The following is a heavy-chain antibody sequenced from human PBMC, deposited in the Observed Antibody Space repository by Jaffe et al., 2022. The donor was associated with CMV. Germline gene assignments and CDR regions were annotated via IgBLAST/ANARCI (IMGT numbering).Heavy chain of an antibody. D-gene: IGHD3-3*01. CDR1: GGSFSGYY. V-gene: IGHV4-34*01. CDR2: INHSGST. J-gene: IGHJ3*02. Sequence: QVQLQQWGAGLLKPSETLSLTCAVYGGSFSGYYWSWIRQPPGKGLEWIGEINHSGSTNYNPSLKSRVTISVDTSKNQFSLKLSSVTAADTAVYYCARGPPSRLRFLEPRAFDIWGQGTMVTVSS. CDR3: ARGPPSRLRFLEPRAFDI.